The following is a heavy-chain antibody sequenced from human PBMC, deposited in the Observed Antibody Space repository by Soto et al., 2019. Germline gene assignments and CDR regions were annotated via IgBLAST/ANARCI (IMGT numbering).Heavy chain of an antibody. V-gene: IGHV4-39*01. Sequence: SETLSLTCTVSGGSVSNSNYYWGWIRQSPGKGLEWIGSVYYRGRSYSKSSVKSRVTISVDTSKNQFSLNLNSVTASDTAVYYCVSQRTSVLTQAYFDYWGPGAMVTVYS. D-gene: IGHD2-8*01. J-gene: IGHJ4*02. CDR2: VYYRGRS. CDR1: GGSVSNSNYY. CDR3: VSQRTSVLTQAYFDY.